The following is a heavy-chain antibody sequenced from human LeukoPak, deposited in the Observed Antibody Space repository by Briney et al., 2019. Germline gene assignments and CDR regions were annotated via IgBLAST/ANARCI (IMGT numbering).Heavy chain of an antibody. CDR3: ARRGPDRALDY. V-gene: IGHV3-72*01. Sequence: GGSLRLSCGGSGFSFSDYPMDWVRQAPGKGPEWVARIRDKSNGYTTEYAASVRNRFIISRDDSKNSLYSQLNSLKSEDTAVYYCARRGPDRALDYWGQGTMVPVSS. CDR1: GFSFSDYP. D-gene: IGHD1-26*01. J-gene: IGHJ4*02. CDR2: IRDKSNGYTT.